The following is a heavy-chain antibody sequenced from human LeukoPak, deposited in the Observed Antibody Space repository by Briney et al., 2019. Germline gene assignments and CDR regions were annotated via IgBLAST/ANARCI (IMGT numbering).Heavy chain of an antibody. D-gene: IGHD2-2*01. V-gene: IGHV1-69*06. CDR2: IIPIFGTA. CDR3: AREDIVVVPAAIGREYYYYGMDV. J-gene: IGHJ6*04. CDR1: GGTFSSYA. Sequence: HVASVKVSCKASGGTFSSYAISWVRQAPGQGLEWMGGIIPIFGTANYTQKFQGRVTITADKSTSTAYMELSSLRSEDTAVYYCAREDIVVVPAAIGREYYYYGMDVWDKGTTVTVSS.